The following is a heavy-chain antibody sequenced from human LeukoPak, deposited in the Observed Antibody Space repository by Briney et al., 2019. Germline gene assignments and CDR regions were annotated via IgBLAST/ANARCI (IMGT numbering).Heavy chain of an antibody. CDR1: GFTVSSNY. J-gene: IGHJ4*02. V-gene: IGHV3-53*01. CDR3: ARDNRYYYDSSGYYYFDY. Sequence: GGSLRLSCAASGFTVSSNYMSWVRQAPGKGLEWVSVIYSGGSTYYADSVKGRFTISRDNSKNTLYLQMNSLRAEVTAVYYCARDNRYYYDSSGYYYFDYWGQGTLVTFSS. CDR2: IYSGGST. D-gene: IGHD3-22*01.